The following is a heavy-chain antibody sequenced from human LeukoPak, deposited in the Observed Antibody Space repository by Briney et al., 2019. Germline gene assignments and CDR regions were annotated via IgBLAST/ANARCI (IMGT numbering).Heavy chain of an antibody. CDR2: IKEDGSII. D-gene: IGHD6-19*01. CDR1: GFTFSNYW. Sequence: GGSLRLSCAASGFTFSNYWMSWVRQAPGKGLEWLANIKEDGSIIRYLDSVKGRFTVSRDNAKNSIYVQRDSLRAEDTAMYYCARVLEEGSGWPNWFDPWGQGTLVTVSS. V-gene: IGHV3-7*01. J-gene: IGHJ5*02. CDR3: ARVLEEGSGWPNWFDP.